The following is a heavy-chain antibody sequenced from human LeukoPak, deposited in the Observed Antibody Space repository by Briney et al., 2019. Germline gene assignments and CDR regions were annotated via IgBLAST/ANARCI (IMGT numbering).Heavy chain of an antibody. J-gene: IGHJ4*02. V-gene: IGHV3-30*02. CDR1: GFTFSSYG. CDR3: AKDRFQWLVPPAPDY. CDR2: IRYDGSNK. D-gene: IGHD6-19*01. Sequence: GGSLRLSCAASGFTFSSYGMHWVRQAPGKGLEWVAFIRYDGSNKYYADSVKGRFTISRDNSKNTLYLQMNSLRAEDTAVYYCAKDRFQWLVPPAPDYWGQGTLVTVSS.